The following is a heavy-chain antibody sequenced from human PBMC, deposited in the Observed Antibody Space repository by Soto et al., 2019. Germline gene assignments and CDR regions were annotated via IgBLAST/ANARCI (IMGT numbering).Heavy chain of an antibody. D-gene: IGHD3-3*01. CDR2: IVVGSGNT. J-gene: IGHJ4*02. CDR1: GFTFTSSA. V-gene: IGHV1-58*01. CDR3: AADAEYYDFWSGFPYYFDY. Sequence: SVKVSCKASGFTFTSSAVQWVRQARGQRLEWIGWIVVGSGNTNYAQKFQERVTITRDMSTSTAYMELGSLRSEDTAVYYCAADAEYYDFWSGFPYYFDYWGQGTLVTVSS.